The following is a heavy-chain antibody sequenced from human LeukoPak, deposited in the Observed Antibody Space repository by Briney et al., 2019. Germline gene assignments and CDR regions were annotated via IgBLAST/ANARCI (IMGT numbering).Heavy chain of an antibody. CDR1: GYTFTSYD. Sequence: GASVKVSCTASGYTFTSYDINWVRQATGQGLEWMGWMNPNSGNTGYAQKFQGRVTITRNTSISTAYMELSSLRSEDTAVYYCARGYSSGWYGYMDVWGKGTTVTVSS. CDR2: MNPNSGNT. J-gene: IGHJ6*03. D-gene: IGHD6-19*01. V-gene: IGHV1-8*03. CDR3: ARGYSSGWYGYMDV.